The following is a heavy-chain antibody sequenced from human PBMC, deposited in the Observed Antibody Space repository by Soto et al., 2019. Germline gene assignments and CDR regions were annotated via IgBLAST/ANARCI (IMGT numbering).Heavy chain of an antibody. J-gene: IGHJ6*02. CDR2: IIPLLATT. CDR3: ARLRSTSAERKMDV. V-gene: IGHV1-69*16. D-gene: IGHD2-2*01. CDR1: GDTFSRST. Sequence: VQLVQSGADVKTPGSSVKVSCKASGDTFSRSTITWVRQAPGQGLEWMGGIIPLLATTNYAQKFQGRLTITTDEPTTTAYMELSSLRSEDTAVYYCARLRSTSAERKMDVWGQGTTVTVSS.